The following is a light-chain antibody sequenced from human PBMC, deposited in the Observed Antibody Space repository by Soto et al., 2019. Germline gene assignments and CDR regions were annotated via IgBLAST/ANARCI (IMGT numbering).Light chain of an antibody. CDR1: QNVDTW. CDR3: QQRSNWPPIT. Sequence: IRMTQSPSSLSASTGDTVIITCRASQNVDTWLAWYQQKPGKAPKVLIYDASSLESGVPSRFSGSGSGTDFTLTISSLEPEDFAVYYCQQRSNWPPITFGQGTRLEIK. J-gene: IGKJ5*01. CDR2: DAS. V-gene: IGKV1-5*01.